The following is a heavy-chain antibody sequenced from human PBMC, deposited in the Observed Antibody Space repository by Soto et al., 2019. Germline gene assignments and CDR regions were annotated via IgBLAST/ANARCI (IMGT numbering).Heavy chain of an antibody. CDR1: GFSFRSYI. D-gene: IGHD3-22*01. V-gene: IGHV3-64D*08. CDR3: VKADLESSSAGGYNYYGVDV. CDR2: ITRTGGSA. Sequence: HPGGSLRLSCSGSGFSFRSYIFHWVRQAPGKGPEYVSGITRTGGSAFYADSVKGRFTISRDNSKNILELQMSSLRPEDTATYYCVKADLESSSAGGYNYYGVDVWGQGTTVTVSS. J-gene: IGHJ6*02.